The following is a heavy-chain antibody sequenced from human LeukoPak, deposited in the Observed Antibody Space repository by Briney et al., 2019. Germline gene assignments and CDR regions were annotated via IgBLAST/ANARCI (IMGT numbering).Heavy chain of an antibody. D-gene: IGHD1-26*01. Sequence: GGSLTLSCAASGFTFSGSAIHWVRQSSGKGLEWVGHIDKKDNFYATTSAASVTGRFTISRDDSKNTAYLQMNSLKTEDTALYYCTRDSGTYNWLDPWGQGTLVTVSS. CDR3: TRDSGTYNWLDP. CDR1: GFTFSGSA. J-gene: IGHJ5*02. CDR2: IDKKDNFYAT. V-gene: IGHV3-73*01.